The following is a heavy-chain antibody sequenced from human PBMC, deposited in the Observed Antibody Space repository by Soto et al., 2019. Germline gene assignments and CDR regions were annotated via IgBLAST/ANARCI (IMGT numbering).Heavy chain of an antibody. CDR1: GDFISGYY. Sequence: SETLSLTCCVSGDFISGYYWSWIRQPPGKGLEWIGYIYYSGGTNHNPSLKSRVTISVDTSQNQFSLKLSSVTAADTAVYYCARWFYYDSSGYHDYWGKGTLVTVSS. J-gene: IGHJ4*02. CDR2: IYYSGGT. CDR3: ARWFYYDSSGYHDY. D-gene: IGHD3-22*01. V-gene: IGHV4-59*01.